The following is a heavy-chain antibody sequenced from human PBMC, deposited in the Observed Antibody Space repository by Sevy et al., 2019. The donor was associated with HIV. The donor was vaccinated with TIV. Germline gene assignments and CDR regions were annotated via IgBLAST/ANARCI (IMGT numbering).Heavy chain of an antibody. V-gene: IGHV1-2*02. CDR1: GYTFTDYY. J-gene: IGHJ4*02. CDR3: AREAVGASSTHFDY. D-gene: IGHD1-26*01. CDR2: FNPDSGYT. Sequence: ASVKVSCKAFGYTFTDYYIHWVRQAPGQGPEWMGWFNPDSGYTNYAQKFLGRVTMTRDTSISTAYMDLGRLGSDDTAVYYCAREAVGASSTHFDYWGQGTLVTVSS.